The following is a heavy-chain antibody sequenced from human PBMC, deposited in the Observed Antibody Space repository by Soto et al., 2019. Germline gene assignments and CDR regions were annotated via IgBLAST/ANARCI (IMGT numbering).Heavy chain of an antibody. V-gene: IGHV3-23*01. CDR3: TKGRTLEA. CDR2: ISGSGTTT. Sequence: GGSLRLSCAASGFNFSTYAMSWVRQAPGKGLEWVSAISGSGTTTYYADSVKGRFTIARDNSKNTLNLQMNSLRAEDTAVYYCTKGRTLEAWGQGTTVTVSS. J-gene: IGHJ6*02. CDR1: GFNFSTYA.